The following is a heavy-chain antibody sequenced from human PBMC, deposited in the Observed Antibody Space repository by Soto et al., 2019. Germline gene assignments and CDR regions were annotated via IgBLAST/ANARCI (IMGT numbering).Heavy chain of an antibody. Sequence: ASVKVSCKASGYTFTSYGISWVRQAPGQGLEWMGWISAYNGNTNYAQKPQGRVTMTTDKSTSTAYKELRSLRSDDTAVYYCARESSGSYYPPDYWGQGTLVTVSS. V-gene: IGHV1-18*01. CDR2: ISAYNGNT. CDR3: ARESSGSYYPPDY. CDR1: GYTFTSYG. J-gene: IGHJ4*02. D-gene: IGHD3-10*01.